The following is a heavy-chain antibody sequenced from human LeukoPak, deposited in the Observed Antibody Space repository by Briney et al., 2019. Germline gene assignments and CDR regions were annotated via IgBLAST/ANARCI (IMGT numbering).Heavy chain of an antibody. Sequence: PSQTLSLTCTVSGGSISSGDYYWSWIRQPPGKGLEWIGYIYYSGSTYYNPSLKSRVTISVDTSKNQFSLKLSSVTAADTAVYYCARIRLGQQLVDYWGQGTLVTVFS. V-gene: IGHV4-30-4*01. CDR1: GGSISSGDYY. CDR3: ARIRLGQQLVDY. D-gene: IGHD6-13*01. J-gene: IGHJ4*02. CDR2: IYYSGST.